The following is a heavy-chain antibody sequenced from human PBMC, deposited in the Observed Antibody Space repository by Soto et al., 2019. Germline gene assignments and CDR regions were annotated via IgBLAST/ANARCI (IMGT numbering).Heavy chain of an antibody. V-gene: IGHV1-46*01. J-gene: IGHJ3*02. CDR1: GYTFTSYY. Sequence: GASVKVSCKASGYTFTSYYMHWVRQAPGQGLEWMGIINPSGGSTSYAQKFQGRVTMTRDTSTSTVYMELSSLRSEDTAVYYCARVLGRDSSGYYYLAFDIWGQGTMVTVSS. CDR2: INPSGGST. CDR3: ARVLGRDSSGYYYLAFDI. D-gene: IGHD3-22*01.